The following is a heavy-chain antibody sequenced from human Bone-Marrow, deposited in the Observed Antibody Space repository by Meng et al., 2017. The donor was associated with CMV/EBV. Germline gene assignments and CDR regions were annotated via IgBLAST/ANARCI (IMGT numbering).Heavy chain of an antibody. CDR1: GFSLSTSGVG. CDR3: AHRPSGYSSSWFDY. V-gene: IGHV2-5*02. Sequence: EVTCTTRVKPTHTLTLTCTFSGFSLSTSGVGVGWIRQPPGKALEWLALIFWDDDKRYSPSLKSRLTITKDTSKNQVVLTMTNMDPVDTATYYCAHRPSGYSSSWFDYWGQGTLVTVSS. J-gene: IGHJ4*02. D-gene: IGHD6-13*01. CDR2: IFWDDDK.